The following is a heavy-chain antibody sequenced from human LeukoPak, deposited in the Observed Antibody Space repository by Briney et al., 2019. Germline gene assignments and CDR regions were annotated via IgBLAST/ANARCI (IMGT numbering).Heavy chain of an antibody. CDR1: GFSFSTYG. D-gene: IGHD3-22*01. CDR3: ARGDYDSNGYYLD. V-gene: IGHV3-21*01. J-gene: IGHJ4*02. Sequence: GGSLRLSCAASGFSFSTYGMSWVRQGPGEGLEWVSSISSHSSYIYYADSVKGRFTISRDNAKNSLYLQMNSLGAEDTAVYYCARGDYDSNGYYLDWGQGTLVTVSS. CDR2: ISSHSSYI.